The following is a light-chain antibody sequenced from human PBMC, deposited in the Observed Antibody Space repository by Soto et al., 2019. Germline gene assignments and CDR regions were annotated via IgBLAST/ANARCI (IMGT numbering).Light chain of an antibody. J-gene: IGLJ1*01. Sequence: QSALTLPRSVSGSPGQSVTLSCTGTSSDVGSYNYVSWYQHHPGKAPKLMIYDVTKRPSGVPDRFSVSKSGNTASLTISGFQAEHEAHYYFCSSAGSYSYVFGPGTKLTVL. CDR3: CSSAGSYSYV. CDR2: DVT. CDR1: SSDVGSYNY. V-gene: IGLV2-11*01.